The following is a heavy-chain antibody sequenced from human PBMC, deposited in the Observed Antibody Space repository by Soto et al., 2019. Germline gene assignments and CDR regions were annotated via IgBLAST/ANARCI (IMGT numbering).Heavy chain of an antibody. CDR1: GYIFTSYG. D-gene: IGHD2-8*01. CDR2: INTYNGNT. J-gene: IGHJ6*02. Sequence: QVQLVQSGAEVKNPGASVKVSCKTSGYIFTSYGIGWARQAPGQGLEWMGWINTYNGNTNYAQNLQGRVTLTTDTSTSTADMELRTSRSNNTARHYWAMVDVYMTPSPQYVWVLGTTLTVS. CDR3: AMVDVYMTPSPQYV. V-gene: IGHV1-18*01.